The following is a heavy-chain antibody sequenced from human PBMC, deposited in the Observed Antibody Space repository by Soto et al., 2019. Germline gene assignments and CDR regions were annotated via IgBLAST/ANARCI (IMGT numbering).Heavy chain of an antibody. CDR3: ASDDKSDTSGIDY. Sequence: QVQLQESGPGLVKPSQTLSLTCTVSGGSINSDDYYWSWIRQPPGKGLEWIGYIYYSGTTYYNPSLMSRVTISVDTSKNQFSRRLTSVTAADTAVYYCASDDKSDTSGIDYWGQGTLVTVSS. CDR1: GGSINSDDYY. V-gene: IGHV4-30-4*01. CDR2: IYYSGTT. D-gene: IGHD3-22*01. J-gene: IGHJ4*02.